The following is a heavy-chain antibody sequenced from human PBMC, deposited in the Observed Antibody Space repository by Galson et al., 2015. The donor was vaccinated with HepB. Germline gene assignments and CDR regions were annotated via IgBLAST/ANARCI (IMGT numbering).Heavy chain of an antibody. Sequence: SVKVSCKASGYPFTSYYMHWVRQAPGQGLEWMGIINPSGGSTSYARKFQGRVTMTRDTSTSTVYMELSSLRSEDTAVYYCAREPSLYGDNVSGPRYYGMDVWGQGTTVTVSS. CDR3: AREPSLYGDNVSGPRYYGMDV. J-gene: IGHJ6*02. CDR1: GYPFTSYY. CDR2: INPSGGST. D-gene: IGHD4-17*01. V-gene: IGHV1-46*01.